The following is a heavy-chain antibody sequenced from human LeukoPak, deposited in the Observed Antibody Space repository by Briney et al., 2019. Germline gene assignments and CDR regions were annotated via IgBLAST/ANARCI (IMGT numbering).Heavy chain of an antibody. J-gene: IGHJ4*02. CDR2: LRPSGYI. Sequence: GGSLRLSCTATGFTFSDYHMNWVRQAPGKGLEWVSSLRPSGYIFYAASVRGRCTTSRDNAKDSLDLQMNSLGDDDTAVYFCVRGGGNIPFEHWGQGTLVTVSS. D-gene: IGHD1/OR15-1a*01. CDR1: GFTFSDYH. CDR3: VRGGGNIPFEH. V-gene: IGHV3-69-1*01.